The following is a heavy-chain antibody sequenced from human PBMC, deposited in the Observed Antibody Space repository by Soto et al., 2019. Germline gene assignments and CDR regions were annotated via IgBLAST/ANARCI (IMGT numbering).Heavy chain of an antibody. CDR3: ARDKEGDCTNGVCSASYYYYGMDV. CDR2: ISSYGSDT. D-gene: IGHD2-8*01. V-gene: IGHV3-74*01. CDR1: GFTFSRYW. J-gene: IGHJ6*02. Sequence: TGGSLRLSCAASGFTFSRYWMHWVRQAPGKGLVWVSRISSYGSDTHYADSVKGRFTISRDNAKNTLYLQMNSLRADDTAVYYCARDKEGDCTNGVCSASYYYYGMDVWGQGTTVTVSS.